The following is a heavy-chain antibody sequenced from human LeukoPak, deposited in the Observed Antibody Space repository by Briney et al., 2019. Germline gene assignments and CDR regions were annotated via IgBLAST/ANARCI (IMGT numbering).Heavy chain of an antibody. J-gene: IGHJ6*03. CDR2: IYYSGST. CDR1: GGSISSYY. D-gene: IGHD1-1*01. CDR3: ARGSRNGNEYSYQYHMDP. Sequence: SETLSLPCTVSGGSISSYYWNWIRQPPGKGLEWIGYIYYSGSTNYNPSLESRVTISLDTSKNQFSLKLTSVTAADTALYYCARGSRNGNEYSYQYHMDPCGKGTTVTVSS. V-gene: IGHV4-59*01.